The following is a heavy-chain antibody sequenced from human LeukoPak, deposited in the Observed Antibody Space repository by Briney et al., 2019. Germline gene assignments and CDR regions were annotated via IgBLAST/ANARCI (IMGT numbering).Heavy chain of an antibody. D-gene: IGHD3-22*01. J-gene: IGHJ4*02. CDR2: ITNSGNSK. CDR3: ARDSPRYYYDSSGIDY. Sequence: PGGSLRLSCAASEFTFSSYSMNWVRQAPGKGLEWVSYITNSGNSKSYADSVKGRFTISRDNTKNSLYLQMNGLRAEDTAVYYCARDSPRYYYDSSGIDYWGQGTLVTVSS. CDR1: EFTFSSYS. V-gene: IGHV3-48*01.